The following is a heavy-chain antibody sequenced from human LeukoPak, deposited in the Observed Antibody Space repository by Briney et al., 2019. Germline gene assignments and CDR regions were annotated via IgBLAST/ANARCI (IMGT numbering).Heavy chain of an antibody. CDR3: ASQRRDGYHDAFVI. D-gene: IGHD5-24*01. CDR1: GGPISSYY. CDR2: IYYSRSP. Sequence: SETLSLTCTVSGGPISSYYWSWIRQPPGKGLEWIGYIYYSRSPNYNPSLKSRVTISVDTSKNQFSLKLGSVTAADTAVYYCASQRRDGYHDAFVIWGQGTMVTVSS. J-gene: IGHJ3*02. V-gene: IGHV4-59*08.